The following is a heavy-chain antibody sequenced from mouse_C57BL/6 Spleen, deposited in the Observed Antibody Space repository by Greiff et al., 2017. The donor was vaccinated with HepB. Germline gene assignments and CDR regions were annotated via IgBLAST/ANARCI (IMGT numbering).Heavy chain of an antibody. CDR2: IYPGDGDT. CDR3: ARPRGSSLYWYFDV. J-gene: IGHJ1*03. CDR1: GYAFSSYW. Sequence: VHLVESGAELVKPGASVKISCKASGYAFSSYWMNWVKQRPGKGLEWIGQIYPGDGDTNYNGKFKGKATLTADKSSSTAYMQLSSLTSEDSAVYFCARPRGSSLYWYFDVWGTGTTVTVAS. D-gene: IGHD1-1*01. V-gene: IGHV1-80*01.